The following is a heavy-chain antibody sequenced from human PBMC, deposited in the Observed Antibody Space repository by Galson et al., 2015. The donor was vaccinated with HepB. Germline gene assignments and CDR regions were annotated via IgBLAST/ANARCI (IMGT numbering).Heavy chain of an antibody. CDR2: ISYDGSDK. V-gene: IGHV3-30-3*01. D-gene: IGHD6-13*01. CDR1: GFTFSSYA. Sequence: SLRLSCAASGFTFSSYAMHWVRQAPGKGLEWVAVISYDGSDKYYADSVKGRFTISRDNSKNTLYLQMNSLRAEDTAVYYCARGSGSSSWYYYFDYWGQGTLVTVSS. CDR3: ARGSGSSSWYYYFDY. J-gene: IGHJ4*02.